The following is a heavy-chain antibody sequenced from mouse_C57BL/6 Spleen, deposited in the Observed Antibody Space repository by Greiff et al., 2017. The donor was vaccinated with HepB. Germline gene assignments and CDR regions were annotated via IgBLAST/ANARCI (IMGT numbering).Heavy chain of an antibody. Sequence: VQLQQPGAELVRPGSSVKLSCKASGYTFTSYWMDWVKQRPGQGLEWIGNIYPSDSETHYNQKFKDKATLTVDKSSSTAYMQLSSLTSEDSAVYYCARLGGSWFAYWGQGTLVTVSA. CDR2: IYPSDSET. J-gene: IGHJ3*01. CDR3: ARLGGSWFAY. V-gene: IGHV1-61*01. CDR1: GYTFTSYW.